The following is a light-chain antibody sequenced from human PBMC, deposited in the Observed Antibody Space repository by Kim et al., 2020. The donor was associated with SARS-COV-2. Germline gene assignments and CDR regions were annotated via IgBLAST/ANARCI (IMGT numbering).Light chain of an antibody. V-gene: IGKV3-15*01. CDR2: GAS. CDR3: QQYNNWPPLT. CDR1: QSVSSN. Sequence: EIVMTQSPATLSVSPGERATLSCRASQSVSSNLAWYQQKPGQAPRLPIYGASTRATGIPARFSGSGSGTEFTLTISRLQSEDFAVYYCQQYNNWPPLTFGGGTKVDIK. J-gene: IGKJ4*01.